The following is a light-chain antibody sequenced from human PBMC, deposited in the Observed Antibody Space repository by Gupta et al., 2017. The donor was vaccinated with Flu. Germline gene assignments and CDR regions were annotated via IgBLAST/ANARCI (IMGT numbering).Light chain of an antibody. CDR3: LQHNSYPYT. CDR1: QDIIND. V-gene: IGKV1-17*01. CDR2: AAS. Sequence: PSSLSASVGDRVTITCRASQDIINDLGWYQQKRGKAPKRLISAASSLQSGVPSRFSGSGSGTEFNLTINSLQPEDFATYYCLQHNSYPYTFGQGTKLEIK. J-gene: IGKJ2*01.